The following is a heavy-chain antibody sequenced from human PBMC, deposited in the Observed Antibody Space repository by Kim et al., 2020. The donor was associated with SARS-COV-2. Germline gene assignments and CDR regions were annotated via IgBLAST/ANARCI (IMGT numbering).Heavy chain of an antibody. D-gene: IGHD4-17*01. V-gene: IGHV4-59*09. CDR3: ARGGNDYGDSWFDP. J-gene: IGHJ5*02. Sequence: NPSLKIRVTISVDTSKNQFSLKLSSVTAADTAVYYCARGGNDYGDSWFDPWGQGTLVTVSS.